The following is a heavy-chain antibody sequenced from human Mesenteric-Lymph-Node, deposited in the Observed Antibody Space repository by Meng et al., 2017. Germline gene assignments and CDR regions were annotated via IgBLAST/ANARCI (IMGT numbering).Heavy chain of an antibody. CDR2: VSGSGGEA. CDR1: GFTFSSHA. D-gene: IGHD3-10*01. Sequence: GESLKISCAASGFTFSSHAMSWVRQAPGKGLEWVSIVSGSGGEAYYADSVQGRLTISRDNSKNTVFLQMNSLRVEDTAVYYCARSHYGPGSPKTDALDVWGQGTMVTVSS. V-gene: IGHV3-23*01. J-gene: IGHJ3*01. CDR3: ARSHYGPGSPKTDALDV.